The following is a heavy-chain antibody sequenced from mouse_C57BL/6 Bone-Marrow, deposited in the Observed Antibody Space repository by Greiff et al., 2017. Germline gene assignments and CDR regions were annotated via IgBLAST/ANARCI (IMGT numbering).Heavy chain of an antibody. CDR2: IDPSDSYT. Sequence: VQLQQSGAELVKPGASVKLSCKASGYTFTSYWMQWVKQRPGQGLEWIGEIDPSDSYTNYNQKFKGKATLTVDTSSSTAYMQLSSLTSEDSAVYYCAREEDYGSILAYWGQGTLVTVSA. CDR1: GYTFTSYW. J-gene: IGHJ3*01. CDR3: AREEDYGSILAY. V-gene: IGHV1-50*01. D-gene: IGHD1-1*01.